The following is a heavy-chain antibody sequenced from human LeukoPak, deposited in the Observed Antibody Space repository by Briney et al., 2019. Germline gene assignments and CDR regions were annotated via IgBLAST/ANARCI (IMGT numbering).Heavy chain of an antibody. D-gene: IGHD4-17*01. Sequence: GGSLRRSCAASGFTFSSYAMHWVRQAPGKGLEYVSAISSNGGSTYYAKSVKGRCTISRDNSKNTLYLQMGSLRAEDMAVYYCARDLGANDYGDDSPFGYWGQGTLVTVSS. CDR1: GFTFSSYA. J-gene: IGHJ4*02. CDR3: ARDLGANDYGDDSPFGY. V-gene: IGHV3-64*01. CDR2: ISSNGGST.